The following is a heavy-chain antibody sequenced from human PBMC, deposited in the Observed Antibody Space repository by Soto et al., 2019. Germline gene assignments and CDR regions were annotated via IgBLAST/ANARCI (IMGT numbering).Heavy chain of an antibody. V-gene: IGHV4-59*01. CDR3: ARVNRGAFDH. CDR2: IFYTGST. J-gene: IGHJ4*02. CDR1: GGSIHDYY. Sequence: QVQLQESGPGLVKPSQTLSLTCTVSGGSIHDYYWVWIRQPPGKGLEWIGSIFYTGSTDYNPPLKTRVTLSLATSKNQFSLNLSSVTAADTAVYYCARVNRGAFDHWGQGALVTVSS.